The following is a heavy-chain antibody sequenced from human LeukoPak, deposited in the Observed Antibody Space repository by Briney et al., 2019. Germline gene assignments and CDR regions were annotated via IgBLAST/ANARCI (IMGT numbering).Heavy chain of an antibody. CDR1: GGSISSYH. J-gene: IGHJ3*02. D-gene: IGHD5-18*01. Sequence: PSETLSLTCTVPGGSISSYHWSWIRQPPAKGLEWIGSIYYSGSTNYNPSLKSRVTISVDTSKNQFSLKLSSVTAADTAVYYCARRTSGYSYGSSLLGFDIWGQGTMVTVSS. CDR2: IYYSGST. V-gene: IGHV4-59*08. CDR3: ARRTSGYSYGSSLLGFDI.